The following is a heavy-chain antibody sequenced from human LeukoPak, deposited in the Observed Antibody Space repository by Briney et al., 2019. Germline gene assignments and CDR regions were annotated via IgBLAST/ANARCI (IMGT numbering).Heavy chain of an antibody. CDR3: ARETEVPGGRSWDF. J-gene: IGHJ4*02. CDR2: IHPNGTT. D-gene: IGHD6-19*01. Sequence: SETLSLTCTVSGGSISSYYWTWIPQTAGKGLEWIGRIHPNGTTNHNPSIKSRVIMSLDMSNNQFSLKVRSVTATDTAVYYCARETEVPGGRSWDFWGQGTLVTVSS. V-gene: IGHV4-4*07. CDR1: GGSISSYY.